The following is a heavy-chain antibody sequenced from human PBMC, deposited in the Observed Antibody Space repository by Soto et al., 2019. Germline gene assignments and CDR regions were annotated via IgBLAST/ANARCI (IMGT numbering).Heavy chain of an antibody. Sequence: QITLKESGPTLVKPTQTLTLTCTFLGFSLSTSGVGVGWIRQPPGKALEWLTLIYWDDDKRYSSSLKSRVTITKDTSKNQVVLTMTDMDPVDSATYYCAHYSSDSYYFDYWGQGTLVTVSS. CDR1: GFSLSTSGVG. V-gene: IGHV2-5*02. CDR2: IYWDDDK. CDR3: AHYSSDSYYFDY. D-gene: IGHD3-22*01. J-gene: IGHJ4*02.